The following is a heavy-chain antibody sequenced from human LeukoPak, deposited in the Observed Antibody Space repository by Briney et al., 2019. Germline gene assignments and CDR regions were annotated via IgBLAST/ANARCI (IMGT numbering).Heavy chain of an antibody. CDR1: GGSFSGYY. Sequence: PSETLSLTCAVYGGSFSGYYWSWIRQPPGKGLEWIGEINHSGSTNYNPSLKSRVTISVDTSKNQFSLKLSSVTAADTAVYYCARVFGGWLLLPRPLYYYYGMDVWGQGTTVTVS. V-gene: IGHV4-34*01. D-gene: IGHD3-22*01. J-gene: IGHJ6*02. CDR3: ARVFGGWLLLPRPLYYYYGMDV. CDR2: INHSGST.